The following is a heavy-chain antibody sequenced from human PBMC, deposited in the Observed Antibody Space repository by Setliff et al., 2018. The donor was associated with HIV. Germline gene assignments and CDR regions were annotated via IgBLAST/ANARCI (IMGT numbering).Heavy chain of an antibody. V-gene: IGHV4-39*01. J-gene: IGHJ4*02. Sequence: PSETLSLTCTVSGDSISSSSYYWGWIRQPPGKGLEWIGSISYSGSTYYNPSLKSRVTISVDTSKNQFSLKLSSVTAADTAVYYCARRTLITGYDYWGQGTLVTVSS. CDR2: ISYSGST. CDR3: ARRTLITGYDY. CDR1: GDSISSSSYY. D-gene: IGHD3-16*01.